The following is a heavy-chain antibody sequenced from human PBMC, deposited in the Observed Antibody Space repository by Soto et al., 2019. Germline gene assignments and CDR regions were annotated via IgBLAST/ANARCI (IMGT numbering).Heavy chain of an antibody. CDR1: GFTFSSYS. J-gene: IGHJ6*03. CDR2: ISSSSSYI. CDR3: QSQPRISYGLGRNYYYYMDV. D-gene: IGHD4-17*01. V-gene: IGHV3-21*01. Sequence: GGSLRLSCAASGFTFSSYSMNWVRQAPGKGLEWVSSISSSSSYIYYADSVKGRFTISRDNAKNSLYLQMNSLRAEDTAVYYCQSQPRISYGLGRNYYYYMDVWGKGTTVTVSS.